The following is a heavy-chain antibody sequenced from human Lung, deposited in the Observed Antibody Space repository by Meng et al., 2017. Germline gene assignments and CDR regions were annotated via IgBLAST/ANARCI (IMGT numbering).Heavy chain of an antibody. D-gene: IGHD3-22*01. J-gene: IGHJ4*02. CDR1: GFSFSSHA. CDR3: IAEIGPKSFDN. CDR2: ISYDGSGE. Sequence: QVQLAESGGALVQPGRSLRLSCAASGFSFSSHAMHWVRQAPGKGLEWVALISYDGSGEGYADSVKGRFTISRDNSKRTLYLQMDSLRPEDTAVYYCIAEIGPKSFDNWGQGTLVTVSS. V-gene: IGHV3-30*04.